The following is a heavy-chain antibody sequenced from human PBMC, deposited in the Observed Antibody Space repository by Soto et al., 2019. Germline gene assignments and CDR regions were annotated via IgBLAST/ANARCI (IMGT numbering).Heavy chain of an antibody. CDR1: GFTFSSYG. CDR3: AKTGGSGSYYYGMDV. Sequence: QVQLVESGGGVVQPGRSLRLSCAASGFTFSSYGMHWVRQAPGKGLEWVAVISYDGSNKYYADSAKGRFTISRDNSKNTLYLQMNSLRAEDTAVYYCAKTGGSGSYYYGMDVWGQGTTVTVSS. V-gene: IGHV3-30*18. J-gene: IGHJ6*02. D-gene: IGHD3-3*01. CDR2: ISYDGSNK.